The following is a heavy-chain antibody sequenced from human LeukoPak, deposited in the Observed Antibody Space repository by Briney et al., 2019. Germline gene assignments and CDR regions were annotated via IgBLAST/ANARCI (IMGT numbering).Heavy chain of an antibody. V-gene: IGHV3-23*01. CDR2: ISGSGSNT. CDR1: GFTFSTYA. J-gene: IGHJ4*02. CDR3: ARHYCSGGTCYSFFFY. Sequence: GGSLRLSCAASGFTFSTYAITWVRQAPGKGLEWVSAISGSGSNTYYADSVKGRFTISRDNSKNTVYLQMNSLRAEDTAAYYCARHYCSGGTCYSFFFYWGQGTVVTVSS. D-gene: IGHD2-15*01.